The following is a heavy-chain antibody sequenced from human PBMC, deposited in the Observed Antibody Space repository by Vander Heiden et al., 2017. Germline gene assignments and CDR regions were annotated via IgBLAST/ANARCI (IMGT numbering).Heavy chain of an antibody. CDR2: ISSDGLTI. CDR1: GFIFRTYS. D-gene: IGHD2-15*01. CDR3: AREGCSGSSCFLGDY. J-gene: IGHJ1*01. Sequence: EVQLVESGGTLVRPGGSLRLSCSAPGFIFRTYSMNWVRQASGKGLEWVSFISSDGLTIYYADSVKGRFSVSRDNAENSLYLHMNGLRDDDTAVYYCAREGCSGSSCFLGDYWGQGSLVTVSS. V-gene: IGHV3-48*02.